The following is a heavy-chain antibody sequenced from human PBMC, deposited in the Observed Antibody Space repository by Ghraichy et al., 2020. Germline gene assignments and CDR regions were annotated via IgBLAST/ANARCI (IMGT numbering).Heavy chain of an antibody. V-gene: IGHV4-59*08. Sequence: SQTLSLTCTVSGVSISNYFWTWIRQPPGKGLEWIGYVFHSGTTNYSPSLESRVTMSVDKSKNQFSLRLSSVTAADAGIYYCAGYCSGGYCNLFGNWFDPWGQGALVTVSS. CDR3: AGYCSGGYCNLFGNWFDP. CDR2: VFHSGTT. J-gene: IGHJ5*02. CDR1: GVSISNYF. D-gene: IGHD2-15*01.